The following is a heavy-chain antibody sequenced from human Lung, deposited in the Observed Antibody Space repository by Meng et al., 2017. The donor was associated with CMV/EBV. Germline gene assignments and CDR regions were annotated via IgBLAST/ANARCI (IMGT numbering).Heavy chain of an antibody. Sequence: LXCTVSGGXISSSCYYWGWTRQPPGKGLEWIGSIYYSGSTYYNPSLKSRVTISVDTSKNQFSLKLSSVTAADTAVYYCARHFGEWQQPYYYYYGMDVXGQGXTVTVSS. D-gene: IGHD3-16*01. V-gene: IGHV4-39*01. CDR3: ARHFGEWQQPYYYYYGMDV. CDR2: IYYSGST. J-gene: IGHJ6*02. CDR1: GGXISSSCYY.